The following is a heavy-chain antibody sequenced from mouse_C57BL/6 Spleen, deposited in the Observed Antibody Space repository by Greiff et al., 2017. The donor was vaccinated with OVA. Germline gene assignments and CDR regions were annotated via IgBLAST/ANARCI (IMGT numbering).Heavy chain of an antibody. CDR3: ARRRTGYAMDY. CDR2: ISNGGGST. J-gene: IGHJ4*01. CDR1: GFTFSDYY. D-gene: IGHD4-1*01. V-gene: IGHV5-12*01. Sequence: EVKVEESGGGLVQPGGSLKLSCAASGFTFSDYYMSWVRQPPEKRLEWVAYISNGGGSTYYPDTVSGRFTISRDNAKITLYLQMSRLKAEATDMYYCARRRTGYAMDYWGQGTSVTVSS.